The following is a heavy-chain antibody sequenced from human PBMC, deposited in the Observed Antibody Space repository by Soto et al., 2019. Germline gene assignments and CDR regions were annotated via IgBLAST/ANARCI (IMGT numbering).Heavy chain of an antibody. CDR1: GFTFSSYG. V-gene: IGHV3-30*18. Sequence: GGSLRLSCAASGFTFSSYGMHWVRQAPGKGLEWVAVISYDGSNKYYADSVKGRFTISRDNSKNTLYLQMNSLRAEDTAVYYCAKDLGRELELLPEFDPWGQGTLVTVSS. CDR3: AKDLGRELELLPEFDP. D-gene: IGHD1-7*01. CDR2: ISYDGSNK. J-gene: IGHJ5*02.